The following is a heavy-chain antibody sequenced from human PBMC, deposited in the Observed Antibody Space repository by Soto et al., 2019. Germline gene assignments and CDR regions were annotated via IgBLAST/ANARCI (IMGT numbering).Heavy chain of an antibody. CDR1: GGTFSSYT. CDR3: ARLEGAVAGKFPGRPDAFDI. D-gene: IGHD6-19*01. J-gene: IGHJ3*02. V-gene: IGHV1-69*02. CDR2: IIPILGIA. Sequence: QVQLVQSGAEVKKPGSSVKVSCKASGGTFSSYTISWVRQAPGQGLEWMGRIIPILGIANYAQKFQGRVTITADKTTSTAYMELSSLRSEDTAVYYCARLEGAVAGKFPGRPDAFDIWGQGTMVTVSS.